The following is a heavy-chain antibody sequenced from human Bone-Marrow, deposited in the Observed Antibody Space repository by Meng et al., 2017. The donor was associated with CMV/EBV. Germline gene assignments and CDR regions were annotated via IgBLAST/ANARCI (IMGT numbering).Heavy chain of an antibody. CDR3: ARAEIRDTYYDFWSGYPPDY. D-gene: IGHD3-3*01. J-gene: IGHJ4*02. CDR2: IIPILGIA. CDR1: GGTFSSYT. Sequence: SVKVSCKASGGTFSSYTISWVRQAPGQGLEWMGRIIPILGIANYAQKFQGRVTITADKSTSTAYMELSSLRSEDTAVYYCARAEIRDTYYDFWSGYPPDYWGQGTLVTVSS. V-gene: IGHV1-69*02.